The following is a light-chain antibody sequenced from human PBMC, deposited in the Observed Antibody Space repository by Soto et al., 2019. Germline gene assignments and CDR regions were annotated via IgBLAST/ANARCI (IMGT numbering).Light chain of an antibody. CDR3: QQYKDWPPLT. CDR2: DAS. J-gene: IGKJ4*01. Sequence: EIVLTQSPATLSLSPGDRATLSCRASQDVGGYLSWFQQKPGQAPRLLIYDASIRAPGIPARFSGSESGTDFTLTISSLEPEDFAVYYCQQYKDWPPLTFGGGTKVEIK. CDR1: QDVGGY. V-gene: IGKV3-11*01.